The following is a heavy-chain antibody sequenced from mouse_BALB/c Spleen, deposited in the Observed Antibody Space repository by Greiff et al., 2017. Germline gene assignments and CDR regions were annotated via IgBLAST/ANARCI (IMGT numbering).Heavy chain of an antibody. Sequence: QVQLKESGPGLVQPSQSLSITCTVSGFSLTSYGVHWVRQSPGKGLEWLGVIWSGGSTDYNAAFISRLSISKDNSKSQVFFKMNSLQANDTAIYYCARGYLYFDYWGQGTTLTVSS. CDR1: GFSLTSYG. J-gene: IGHJ2*01. D-gene: IGHD2-14*01. V-gene: IGHV2-2*02. CDR3: ARGYLYFDY. CDR2: IWSGGST.